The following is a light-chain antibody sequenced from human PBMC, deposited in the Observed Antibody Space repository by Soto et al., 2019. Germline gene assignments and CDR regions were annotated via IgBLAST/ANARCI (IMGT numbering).Light chain of an antibody. CDR1: SSDVGGYNY. CDR2: EVS. Sequence: QSALTQPASVSGSPGQSITISCTGTSSDVGGYNYVSWFQHHPGKAPKLMIYEVSNRPSGVSNRFSGSKSGNTASLTISGLQAEDEADYYCISYTYTSTWVFGGGTKLTVL. CDR3: ISYTYTSTWV. V-gene: IGLV2-14*01. J-gene: IGLJ3*02.